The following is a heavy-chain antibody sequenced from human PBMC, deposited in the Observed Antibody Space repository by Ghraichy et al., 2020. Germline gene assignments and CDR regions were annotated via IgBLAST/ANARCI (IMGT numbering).Heavy chain of an antibody. D-gene: IGHD1-26*01. CDR1: GFSFSSCE. CDR3: GRDAWDI. CDR2: IDLDGSGK. J-gene: IGHJ4*02. Sequence: GGSLRLSCAASGFSFSSCEMGWVRQAPGMGLEWVATIDLDGSGKYYVDSVKGRFTISRDNAENSVSLQMNRLRIEDSAVYYCGRDAWDIWGQGTLVTVSS. V-gene: IGHV3-7*01.